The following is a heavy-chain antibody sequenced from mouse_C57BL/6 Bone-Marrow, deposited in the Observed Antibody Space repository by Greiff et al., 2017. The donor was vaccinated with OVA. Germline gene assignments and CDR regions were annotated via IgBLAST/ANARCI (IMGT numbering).Heavy chain of an antibody. Sequence: EVQLVESGGGLVQPGGSLKLSCAASGFTFSDYYMYWVRQTPEKRLEWVAYISNGGGSTYYPDTVKGRFTISRDNAKNTLYLQMSRLKSEDTAMYYCARHAGSRYFDVWGTGTTVTVSS. CDR3: ARHAGSRYFDV. J-gene: IGHJ1*03. V-gene: IGHV5-12*01. CDR2: ISNGGGST. CDR1: GFTFSDYY. D-gene: IGHD1-1*01.